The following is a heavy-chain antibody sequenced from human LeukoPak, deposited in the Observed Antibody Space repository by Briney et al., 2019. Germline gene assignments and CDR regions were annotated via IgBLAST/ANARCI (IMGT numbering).Heavy chain of an antibody. CDR3: ARHAPYYYDSSGLRAFDI. V-gene: IGHV4-59*08. D-gene: IGHD3-22*01. Sequence: SETLSLTCTVSGGSISSYYWSWFRQPPGKGLEWIGYIYYSGSTNYNPSLKSRVTISVDTSKNQFSLKLSSVTAADTAVYYCARHAPYYYDSSGLRAFDIWGQGTMVTVSS. CDR2: IYYSGST. CDR1: GGSISSYY. J-gene: IGHJ3*02.